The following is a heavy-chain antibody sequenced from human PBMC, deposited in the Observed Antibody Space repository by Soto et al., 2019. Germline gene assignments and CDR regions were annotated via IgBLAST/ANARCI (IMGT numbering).Heavy chain of an antibody. CDR1: GGSISSGTYY. J-gene: IGHJ4*02. CDR2: IFYNGNT. V-gene: IGHV4-39*01. CDR3: ARLFDY. Sequence: SETLSLTCSVSGGSISSGTYYWGWIRQPPGKGLEWIGSIFYNGNTYNNPSLKSRVTISVDTSKNQFSLNLSSVTAADTAVYYCARLFDYWGQGTLVTVSS.